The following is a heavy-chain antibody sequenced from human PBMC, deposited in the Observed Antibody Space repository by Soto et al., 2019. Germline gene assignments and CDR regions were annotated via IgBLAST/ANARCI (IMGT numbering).Heavy chain of an antibody. CDR1: GFSFSTYE. CDR2: ISKNGIDI. CDR3: APRKYGSFKIGAFDI. Sequence: GGSLRLSCAASGFSFSTYEMNWVRQAPGKGLEWVSYISKNGIDIYYADSVKGRFTISRDNANNSLFLQMDSLRPEDTAVYYCAPRKYGSFKIGAFDIWGQGKMVTVSS. J-gene: IGHJ3*02. D-gene: IGHD1-26*01. V-gene: IGHV3-48*03.